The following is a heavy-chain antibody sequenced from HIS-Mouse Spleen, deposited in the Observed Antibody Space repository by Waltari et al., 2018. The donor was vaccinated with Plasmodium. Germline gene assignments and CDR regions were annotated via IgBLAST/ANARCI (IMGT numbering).Heavy chain of an antibody. D-gene: IGHD6-13*01. CDR2: IKQDGSEK. CDR1: GFTFSSYW. CDR3: ASSWYWYFDL. V-gene: IGHV3-7*01. J-gene: IGHJ2*01. Sequence: EVQLVESGGGLVQPGGSLRLSCAASGFTFSSYWVSWVRQAPGKGQEWVANIKQDGSEKYYVDSVKGRFTISRDNAKNSLYLQMNSLRAEDTAVYYCASSWYWYFDLWGRGTLVTVSS.